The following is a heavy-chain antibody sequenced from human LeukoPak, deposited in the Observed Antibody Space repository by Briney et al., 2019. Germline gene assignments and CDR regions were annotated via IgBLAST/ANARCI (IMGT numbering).Heavy chain of an antibody. D-gene: IGHD3-10*01. CDR1: GGSISPYF. V-gene: IGHV4-59*01. CDR3: ARDDYRGVTNLDP. CDR2: ISYTGST. J-gene: IGHJ5*02. Sequence: PSETLSLTCTVSGGSISPYFWSWMRQTLGKGLEWIGYISYTGSTNYNPALKSRVTISVDTSKNQFSLQLTSVTAADTAVYYCARDDYRGVTNLDPWGQGTLVTVSS.